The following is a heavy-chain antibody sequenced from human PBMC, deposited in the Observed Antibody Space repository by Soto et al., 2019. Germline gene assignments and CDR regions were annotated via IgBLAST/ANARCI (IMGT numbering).Heavy chain of an antibody. CDR3: ARDLRMVYAIDFDY. Sequence: EVQLVESGGGLVQPGGSLRLSCAASGFTFSSYSMNWVRQAPGRGLEWVSYISSSGSTIYYADSVKGRFTISRDNAKNSLYLQMNSLRDEDTAVYYCARDLRMVYAIDFDYWGQGTLVTVSA. CDR2: ISSSGSTI. D-gene: IGHD2-8*01. J-gene: IGHJ4*02. CDR1: GFTFSSYS. V-gene: IGHV3-48*02.